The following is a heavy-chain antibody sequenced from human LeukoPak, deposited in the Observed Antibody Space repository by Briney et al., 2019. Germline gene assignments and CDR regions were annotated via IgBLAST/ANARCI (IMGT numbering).Heavy chain of an antibody. Sequence: PGRSLRLSCAASGFTFSSYAMHWVRQAPGKGLEWVSSISSSSSYIYYADSVKGRFTISRDNAKNSLYLQMNSLRAEDTAVYYCAGVSGGGGGYWGQGTLVTVSS. CDR3: AGVSGGGGGY. V-gene: IGHV3-21*01. CDR2: ISSSSSYI. J-gene: IGHJ4*02. D-gene: IGHD2-15*01. CDR1: GFTFSSYA.